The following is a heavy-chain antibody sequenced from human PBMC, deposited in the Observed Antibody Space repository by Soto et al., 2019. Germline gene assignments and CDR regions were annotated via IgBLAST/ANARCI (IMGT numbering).Heavy chain of an antibody. J-gene: IGHJ3*02. CDR1: GYTFTSYD. Sequence: ASVKVSCKASGYTFTSYDINWVRQATGQGLEWMGWMNPNSGNTGYAQKFQGRVTMTRNTSISTAYMELSSLRSEDTAVYYCARHTVTYIGQYYDFWSGYQDAFDICGQGTMVTVSS. D-gene: IGHD3-3*01. CDR2: MNPNSGNT. CDR3: ARHTVTYIGQYYDFWSGYQDAFDI. V-gene: IGHV1-8*01.